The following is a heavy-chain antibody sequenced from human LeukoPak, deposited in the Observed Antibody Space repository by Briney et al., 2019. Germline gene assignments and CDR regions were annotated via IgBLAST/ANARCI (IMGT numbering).Heavy chain of an antibody. Sequence: GGSLRLSCAASGFTFTSYSMSWVRQAPGKGLEWVSGTSDRGDYTYYADSVKGRFTISRDSSKNTLFLQMNSLRAEDTALYFCARKAQYNGHYPLDYWGQGTLVTVPS. D-gene: IGHD1-7*01. CDR1: GFTFTSYS. CDR2: TSDRGDYT. CDR3: ARKAQYNGHYPLDY. J-gene: IGHJ4*02. V-gene: IGHV3-23*01.